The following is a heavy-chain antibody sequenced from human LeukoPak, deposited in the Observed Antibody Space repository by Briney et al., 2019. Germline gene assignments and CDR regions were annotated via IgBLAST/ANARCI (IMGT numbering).Heavy chain of an antibody. Sequence: GGSLRLSCAASGFTFSSYWMRWVRQVPGKGLVWVSRLNRDGSSTSYADSVKGRFTISRDNAKNTLYLQMNSLRAEDTAVYYCARDLYSSSSGSDYWGQGTLVTVSS. D-gene: IGHD6-6*01. J-gene: IGHJ4*02. CDR1: GFTFSSYW. V-gene: IGHV3-74*01. CDR3: ARDLYSSSSGSDY. CDR2: LNRDGSST.